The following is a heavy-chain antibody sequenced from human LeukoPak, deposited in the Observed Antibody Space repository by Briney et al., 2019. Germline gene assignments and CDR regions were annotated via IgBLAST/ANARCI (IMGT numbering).Heavy chain of an antibody. Sequence: SGPLSLTCAVSGGSISSSNWWSWVRQPPGKGLEWIGEIYHSGSTNYNPSLKSRVTISVDKSKNQFSLKLSSVPAADTAVYYCARVIWYPYYYYYMDVWGKGTTVTVSS. J-gene: IGHJ6*03. CDR2: IYHSGST. V-gene: IGHV4-4*02. CDR1: GGSISSSNW. D-gene: IGHD6-13*01. CDR3: ARVIWYPYYYYYMDV.